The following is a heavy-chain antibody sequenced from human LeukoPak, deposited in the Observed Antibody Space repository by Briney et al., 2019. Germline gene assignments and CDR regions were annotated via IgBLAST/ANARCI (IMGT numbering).Heavy chain of an antibody. V-gene: IGHV4-59*02. CDR1: ERSVGRDY. CDR3: ARASGWYLNYYYYYYMDV. D-gene: IGHD6-13*01. CDR2: IYYSGST. Sequence: TLWLAPSVAERSVGRDYRSWIPQPPGKRLEWIGYIYYSGSTNYNPSLKSRVTISVDTSKNQFSLKLSSVTAADTAVYYCARASGWYLNYYYYYYMDVWGKGTTVTVSS. J-gene: IGHJ6*03.